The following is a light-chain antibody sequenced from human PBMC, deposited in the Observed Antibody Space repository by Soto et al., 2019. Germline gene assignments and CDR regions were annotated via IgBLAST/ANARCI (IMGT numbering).Light chain of an antibody. CDR1: SSDVGSYNR. Sequence: QSALTQPPSVSGSPGQSVTISCTGTSSDVGSYNRVSWYQQPPGTAPKVIIYEVSNRPSGVPDRFSGSKSGNTASLTISGLLPDDQADYSCYSFTSSNTYVFGTGTKLTVL. CDR3: YSFTSSNTYV. J-gene: IGLJ1*01. CDR2: EVS. V-gene: IGLV2-18*02.